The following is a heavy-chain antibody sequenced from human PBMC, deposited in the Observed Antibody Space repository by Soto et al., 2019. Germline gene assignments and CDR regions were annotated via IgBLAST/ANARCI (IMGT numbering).Heavy chain of an antibody. J-gene: IGHJ6*02. CDR2: MNAKSGDT. V-gene: IGHV1-8*01. CDR3: ARGNPFNYAGFDV. CDR1: GYTFSDFD. D-gene: IGHD3-16*01. Sequence: QAHLEQSGAEVKRPGASVKVSCKASGYTFSDFDINWLRQASGQGPEWLGWMNAKSGDTFFAQRFQGKINMTWDTSLSTAYMEEGSLTSDDTAMYYCARGNPFNYAGFDVWGQGTTVAVSS.